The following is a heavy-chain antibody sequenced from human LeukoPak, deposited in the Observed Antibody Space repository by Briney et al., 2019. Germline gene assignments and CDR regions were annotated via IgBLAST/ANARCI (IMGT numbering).Heavy chain of an antibody. CDR1: GGSISSSSYY. Sequence: SETLSLTCTVSGGSISSSSYYWGWIRQPPGKGLEWIGSIYYSGSTYYNPSLKSRVTISVDTSKNQFSLKLSSVTAADTAVYYCARLSRRRVGAQPEDFQHWGQGTLVTVSS. V-gene: IGHV4-39*01. D-gene: IGHD1-26*01. J-gene: IGHJ1*01. CDR2: IYYSGST. CDR3: ARLSRRRVGAQPEDFQH.